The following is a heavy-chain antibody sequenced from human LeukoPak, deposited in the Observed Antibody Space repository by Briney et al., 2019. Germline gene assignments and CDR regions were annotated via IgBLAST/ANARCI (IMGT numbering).Heavy chain of an antibody. CDR3: AKAGQGWLHRSYWYFDL. D-gene: IGHD5-24*01. CDR1: GFTFSNYA. V-gene: IGHV3-23*01. Sequence: GGSLTLSRVASGFTFSNYAMSWVRQAPGKGLEWVAAISGCGGRTYYADPVKGRLPISRDNSKNTLYLQMNSLRAEDTAVYYCAKAGQGWLHRSYWYFDLWGRGTLVTVSS. J-gene: IGHJ2*01. CDR2: ISGCGGRT.